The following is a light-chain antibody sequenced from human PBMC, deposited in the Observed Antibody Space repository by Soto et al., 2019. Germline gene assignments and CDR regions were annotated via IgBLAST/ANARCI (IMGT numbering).Light chain of an antibody. CDR2: AAS. V-gene: IGKV1-39*01. J-gene: IGKJ4*01. CDR1: QSISNH. Sequence: DIQMTQSPSSLSASVGDRVTITCRASQSISNHLNWYQQKPGKAPKLLIYAASSLQSGVPSRFSGSGSGTDFTLTISSLQPEDFATYYCQQSYSTLLTFGGGTKVDIK. CDR3: QQSYSTLLT.